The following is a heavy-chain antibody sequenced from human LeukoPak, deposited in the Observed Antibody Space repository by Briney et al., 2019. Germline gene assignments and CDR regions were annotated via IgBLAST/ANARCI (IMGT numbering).Heavy chain of an antibody. Sequence: PSETLSLTCAVYGGSFSGYYWSWIRQPPGKGLEWIGEINHSGSTNYNPSLKSRVTISVDTSKNQFSLKLSSVPAADTAVYYCARVLGSGWYGLIDYWGQATLVTVSS. CDR2: INHSGST. CDR3: ARVLGSGWYGLIDY. V-gene: IGHV4-34*01. CDR1: GGSFSGYY. D-gene: IGHD6-19*01. J-gene: IGHJ4*02.